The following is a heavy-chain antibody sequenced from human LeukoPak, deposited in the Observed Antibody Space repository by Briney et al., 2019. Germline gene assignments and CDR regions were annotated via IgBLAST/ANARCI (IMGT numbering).Heavy chain of an antibody. CDR3: AKELIVGATTPFDY. Sequence: PTGGSLRLSCAASGFTFSSYAMSWVRQAPGKGLEWVSAISGSGGSTYYADSVKGRFTISRDNSKNTLYLQVNSLRAEDTAVYYCAKELIVGATTPFDYWGQGTLVTVSS. V-gene: IGHV3-23*01. CDR2: ISGSGGST. J-gene: IGHJ4*02. CDR1: GFTFSSYA. D-gene: IGHD1-26*01.